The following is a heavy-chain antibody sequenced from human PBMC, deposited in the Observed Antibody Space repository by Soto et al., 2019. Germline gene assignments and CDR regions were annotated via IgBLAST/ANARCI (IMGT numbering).Heavy chain of an antibody. Sequence: QVQLVESGGGVVQPGRSLRLSCAVSGITFSSYGMHWVRQSPGKRLEWVAVIWYDGSNKYYADSVKGRFTISRDNSKNTLYLQMNSLRAEDTAVYYCARGLTKSFRPPDMDVWGKGTTVTVSS. D-gene: IGHD3-3*01. CDR2: IWYDGSNK. J-gene: IGHJ6*03. CDR1: GITFSSYG. CDR3: ARGLTKSFRPPDMDV. V-gene: IGHV3-33*01.